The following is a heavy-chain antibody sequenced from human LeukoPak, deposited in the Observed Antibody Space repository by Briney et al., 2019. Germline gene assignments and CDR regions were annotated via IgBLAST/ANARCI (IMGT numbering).Heavy chain of an antibody. CDR1: GFTFSSYA. CDR3: ARVSEYSSSWAIDY. Sequence: PGGSLRLSCAASGFTFSSYAMHWVRQAPGKGLEWVAVISYDGSNKYCADSVKGRFTISRDNSKNTLYLQMNSLRAEGTAVYYCARVSEYSSSWAIDYWGQGTLVTVSS. D-gene: IGHD6-13*01. CDR2: ISYDGSNK. V-gene: IGHV3-30-3*01. J-gene: IGHJ4*02.